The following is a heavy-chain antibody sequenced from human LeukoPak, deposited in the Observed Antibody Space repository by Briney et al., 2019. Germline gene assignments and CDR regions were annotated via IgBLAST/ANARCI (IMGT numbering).Heavy chain of an antibody. J-gene: IGHJ6*04. CDR2: IYYSGST. CDR3: ARVPWCSGGSCYSPYYYGMDV. V-gene: IGHV4-31*03. Sequence: PSQTLSLTCTVSGRSISSGGYYWSWIRQHPGKGLEWIGYIYYSGSTYYNPSLKSRVNITVDTSKNQFSLKLSSVTAADTAVYYCARVPWCSGGSCYSPYYYGMDVWGEGTTVTVSS. D-gene: IGHD2-15*01. CDR1: GRSISSGGYY.